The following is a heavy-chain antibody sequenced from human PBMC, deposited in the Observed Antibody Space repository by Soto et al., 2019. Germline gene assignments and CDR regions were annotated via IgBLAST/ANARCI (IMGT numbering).Heavy chain of an antibody. V-gene: IGHV2-5*01. D-gene: IGHD3-16*01. Sequence: SGPTLVNPTQTLTLTCTFSGFSLTTSGVGVGWIRQPPGKALEWLALIFWNDDERYSPSLKSRLTITKDTSKNQVVLTMTNMDPVDTATYYCAPTGQSYAPFGYWGRGTLVTVSS. CDR1: GFSLTTSGVG. CDR2: IFWNDDE. J-gene: IGHJ4*02. CDR3: APTGQSYAPFGY.